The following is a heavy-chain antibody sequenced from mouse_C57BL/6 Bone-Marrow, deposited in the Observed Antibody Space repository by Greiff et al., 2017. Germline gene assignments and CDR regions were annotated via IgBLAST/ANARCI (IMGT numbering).Heavy chain of an antibody. CDR3: TANDY. J-gene: IGHJ2*01. CDR2: IDPETGGT. CDR1: GYTFTDYE. V-gene: IGHV1-15*01. Sequence: VQLQESGAELVRPGASVTLSCKASGYTFTDYEMHWVKQTHVHGLEWIGAIDPETGGTAYNQKFKGKAILTADKSSSTAYMEHRSLTSEDSAIYYCTANDYWGQGTTLTVSS.